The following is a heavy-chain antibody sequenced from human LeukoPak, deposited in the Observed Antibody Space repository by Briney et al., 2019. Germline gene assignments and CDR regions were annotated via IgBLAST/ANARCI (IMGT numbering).Heavy chain of an antibody. CDR2: ISAYNGNT. V-gene: IGHV1-18*01. CDR1: GYTFTSYG. D-gene: IGHD5-24*01. J-gene: IGHJ3*02. Sequence: ASVKVSCKASGYTFTSYGISWVRQAPGQGLEWMGWISAYNGNTNYAQKLQGRVTMSTATSTSTGYMELRSLRSDDTAVYYCARGLQETLAWLKALSAFDIWGQGTMVTVSS. CDR3: ARGLQETLAWLKALSAFDI.